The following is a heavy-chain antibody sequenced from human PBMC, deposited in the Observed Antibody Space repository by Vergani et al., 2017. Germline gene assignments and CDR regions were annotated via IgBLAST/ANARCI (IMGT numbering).Heavy chain of an antibody. CDR2: IYTSGST. Sequence: QVQLQESGPGLVKPSQTLSLTCTVSGGSISSGGYYWSWIRQPAGKGLEWIGRIYTSGSTNYNPSLKSRVTMSVDTSKNQFSLKLSSVTAADTAVYYCAREWDIVVVPAARAWFDPWGQGTLVTVSS. D-gene: IGHD2-2*01. J-gene: IGHJ5*02. CDR3: AREWDIVVVPAARAWFDP. V-gene: IGHV4-61*02. CDR1: GGSISSGGYY.